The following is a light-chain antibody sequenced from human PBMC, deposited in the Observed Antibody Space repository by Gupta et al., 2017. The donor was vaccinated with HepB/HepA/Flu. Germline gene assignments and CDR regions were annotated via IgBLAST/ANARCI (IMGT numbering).Light chain of an antibody. CDR2: DNS. Sequence: GQAPELVVLDNSDRPSGIPERFSGSNSWKTATLAISRVEAGDEADYYCQVWHKDIDDLYVFGTGTKVTVL. V-gene: IGLV3-21*02. J-gene: IGLJ1*01. CDR3: QVWHKDIDDLYV.